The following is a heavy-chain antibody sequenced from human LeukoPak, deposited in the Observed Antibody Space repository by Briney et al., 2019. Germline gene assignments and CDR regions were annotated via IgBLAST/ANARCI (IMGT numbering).Heavy chain of an antibody. CDR1: GGSISSYY. V-gene: IGHV4-59*12. J-gene: IGHJ4*01. D-gene: IGHD5-12*01. Sequence: SETLSLTCTVSGGSISSYYWSWIRQPPGKGLEWLGFIYYSGSANYNPSLRSRVTISVDTSKNQFSLKLTSVTAADTAVYYCARTGVVATSYFFDYWGHGTLVTVSS. CDR3: ARTGVVATSYFFDY. CDR2: IYYSGSA.